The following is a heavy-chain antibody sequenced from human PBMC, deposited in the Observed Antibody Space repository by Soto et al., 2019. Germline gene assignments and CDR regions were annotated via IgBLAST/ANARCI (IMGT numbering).Heavy chain of an antibody. Sequence: EVQLVESGGGLVQPGGSLKLSCAASGFTFRDSGMHWVRQASGKGLEWVGRVKNKADGHATAYAASVKGRFTISRDDSKNTAYLQMNSLKTEDTAVYCCTRRGNGGMDVWGQGATVTVSS. V-gene: IGHV3-73*01. CDR2: VKNKADGHAT. D-gene: IGHD2-8*01. J-gene: IGHJ6*02. CDR3: TRRGNGGMDV. CDR1: GFTFRDSG.